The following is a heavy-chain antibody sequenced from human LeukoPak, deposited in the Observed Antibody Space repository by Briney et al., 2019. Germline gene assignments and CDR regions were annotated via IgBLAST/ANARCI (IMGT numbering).Heavy chain of an antibody. CDR3: ARPRYSGSAMGWLDP. Sequence: PGGSLRLSCAASGFNFNDYGIHWVRQAPGKGLEWVAVIWYDGSNKHYADSVKGRFTISRDNSKNTLYLQMNSLRAEDTAVYYCARPRYSGSAMGWLDPWGQGTLVTVSS. D-gene: IGHD1-26*01. CDR1: GFNFNDYG. V-gene: IGHV3-33*01. CDR2: IWYDGSNK. J-gene: IGHJ5*02.